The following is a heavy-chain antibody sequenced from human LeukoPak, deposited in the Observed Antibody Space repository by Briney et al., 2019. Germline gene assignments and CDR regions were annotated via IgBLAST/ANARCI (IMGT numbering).Heavy chain of an antibody. D-gene: IGHD1-26*01. V-gene: IGHV4-59*08. CDR1: GGSISSYY. CDR3: ARLGGSSDY. Sequence: PSETLSLTCTVSGGSISSYYWSWIRQPPGKGLEWIGYIYYSGSTNHNPSLKSRVTISVDTSKNQFSLKLSSVTAADTAVYYCARLGGSSDYWGQGTLVTVS. CDR2: IYYSGST. J-gene: IGHJ4*02.